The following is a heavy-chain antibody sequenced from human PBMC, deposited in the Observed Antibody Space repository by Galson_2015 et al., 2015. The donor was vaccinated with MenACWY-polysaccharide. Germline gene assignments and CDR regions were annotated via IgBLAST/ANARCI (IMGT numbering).Heavy chain of an antibody. CDR1: GYRFTSYW. J-gene: IGHJ6*02. D-gene: IGHD4-17*01. CDR3: ARANGDYSYYYGMDV. V-gene: IGHV5-51*03. CDR2: IYAGDSET. Sequence: QSGAEVKKPGESLKISCKGSGYRFTSYWIGWVRQMPGKGLEWMGIIYAGDSETRYSPSFQGQVTISADKSITTAYLQWSSLKASDTAMYYCARANGDYSYYYGMDVWGQGTTVTVPS.